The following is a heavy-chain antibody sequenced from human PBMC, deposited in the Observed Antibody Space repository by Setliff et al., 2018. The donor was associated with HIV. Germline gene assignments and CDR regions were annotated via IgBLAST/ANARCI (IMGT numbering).Heavy chain of an antibody. Sequence: GGSLRLSCAASGFTFSSFEMNWVRQAPGKGLEWVSYISSSGSTIYYADSVKGRFSVSRDNAKNSLYLEMNSVRAEDTALYYCARDSHAQLWSHLDYWGQGTLVTV. V-gene: IGHV3-48*03. D-gene: IGHD5-18*01. J-gene: IGHJ4*02. CDR3: ARDSHAQLWSHLDY. CDR2: ISSSGSTI. CDR1: GFTFSSFE.